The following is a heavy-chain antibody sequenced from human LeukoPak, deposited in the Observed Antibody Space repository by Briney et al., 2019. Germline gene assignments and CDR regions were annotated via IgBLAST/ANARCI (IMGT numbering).Heavy chain of an antibody. J-gene: IGHJ2*01. CDR1: GFTFSSYG. CDR3: AKDLETGPHWYFDL. D-gene: IGHD3-9*01. V-gene: IGHV3-30*02. CDR2: IWYDGSNK. Sequence: GGSLRLSCAASGFTFSSYGMHWVRQAPGKGLEWVAVIWYDGSNKYYADSVKGRFTISRDNSKNTLYLQMNSLRAEDTAVYYCAKDLETGPHWYFDLWGRGTLVTVSS.